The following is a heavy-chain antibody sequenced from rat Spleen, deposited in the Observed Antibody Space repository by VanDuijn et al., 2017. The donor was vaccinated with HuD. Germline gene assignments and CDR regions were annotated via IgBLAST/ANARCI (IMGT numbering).Heavy chain of an antibody. CDR3: IRESLPGYNSHWFVY. CDR1: GFSLTSYT. CDR2: ISRGGST. D-gene: IGHD1-4*01. J-gene: IGHJ3*01. Sequence: QVQLKESGPGLVQPSQTLSLTCTVSGFSLTSYTVSWVRQPPGKGLEWIAAISRGGSTYYNSALKSRLSISRDTSKSQVFLKMHSLQTEDTATYFCIRESLPGYNSHWFVYWGQGTLVTVSS. V-gene: IGHV2-6*01.